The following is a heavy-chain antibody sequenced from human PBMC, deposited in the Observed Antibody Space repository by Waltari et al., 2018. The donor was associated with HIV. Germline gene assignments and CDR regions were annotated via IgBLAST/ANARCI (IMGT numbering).Heavy chain of an antibody. CDR1: GYSISGYY. D-gene: IGHD3-10*01. V-gene: IGHV4-38-2*02. CDR2: IYRSGTT. CDR3: AGDFIVRGVYDAFDI. J-gene: IGHJ3*02. Sequence: QVRLQESGPGLVKPSETLSLTCAVSGYSISGYYWGWIRQPPGKGLEWIGSIYRSGTTYYNPSLKRRVTIAIDTSKNQFSLKLSSVTAADAAVYYCAGDFIVRGVYDAFDIWGQGTMVTVSS.